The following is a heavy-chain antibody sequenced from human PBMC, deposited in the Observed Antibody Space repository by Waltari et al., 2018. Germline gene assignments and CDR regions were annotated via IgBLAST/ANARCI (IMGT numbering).Heavy chain of an antibody. CDR3: ARDGSRWVGSSSSPVDY. CDR1: GYSISSGYY. V-gene: IGHV4-38-2*02. Sequence: QVQLQESGPGLVKPSATLSLTCAVSGYSISSGYYWGWIRQPPGKGLEWIGSIYHSGSTYYNPSLKSRVTISVDTSKNQFSLKLSSVTAADTAVYYCARDGSRWVGSSSSPVDYWGQGTLVTVSS. CDR2: IYHSGST. J-gene: IGHJ4*02. D-gene: IGHD2-15*01.